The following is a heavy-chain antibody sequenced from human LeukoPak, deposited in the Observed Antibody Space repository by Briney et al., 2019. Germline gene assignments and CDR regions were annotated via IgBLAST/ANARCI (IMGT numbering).Heavy chain of an antibody. V-gene: IGHV1-69*01. D-gene: IGHD6-19*01. Sequence: SVKVSCKASGGTFSSYAISWVRQAPGQGLEWVGGIIPIFGTANYAQKFQGRVTITPDESTSTAYMELSSLRSEDTAVYYCARDGAVAGYFDYWGQGTLVTVSS. CDR3: ARDGAVAGYFDY. J-gene: IGHJ4*02. CDR1: GGTFSSYA. CDR2: IIPIFGTA.